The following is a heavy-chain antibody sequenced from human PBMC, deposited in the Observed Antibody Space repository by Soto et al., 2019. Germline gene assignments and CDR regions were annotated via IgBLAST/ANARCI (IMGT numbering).Heavy chain of an antibody. V-gene: IGHV4-31*03. CDR1: GGSISSGGYY. Sequence: PSETLSLTCTVSGGSISSGGYYWSWIRQHPGEGLEWIGYIYYSGSTYYNPSLKSRVTISVDTSKNQFSLKLSSVTAADTAVYYCARRVTMVRGVIITWDYFDYWGQGTLVTVSS. CDR2: IYYSGST. CDR3: ARRVTMVRGVIITWDYFDY. J-gene: IGHJ4*02. D-gene: IGHD3-10*01.